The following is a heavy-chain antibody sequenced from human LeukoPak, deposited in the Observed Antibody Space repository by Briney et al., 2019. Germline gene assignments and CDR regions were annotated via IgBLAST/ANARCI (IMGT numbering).Heavy chain of an antibody. CDR3: AREPGQLDY. V-gene: IGHV4-61*02. CDR2: IYTTGST. J-gene: IGHJ4*02. D-gene: IGHD1-1*01. CDR1: GDSICSGSYY. Sequence: SETLSLTXTVSGDSICSGSYYWSWIRQPAGRGLEWIGRIYTTGSTNYNPSLKSRVTISVDTSKNQFSLKLSSVTAADTAVYYCAREPGQLDYWGQGTLVTVSS.